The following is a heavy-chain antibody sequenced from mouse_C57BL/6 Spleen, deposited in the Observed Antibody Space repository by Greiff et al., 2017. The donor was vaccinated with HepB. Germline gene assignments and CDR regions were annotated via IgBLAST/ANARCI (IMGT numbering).Heavy chain of an antibody. CDR2: IHPSDSDT. CDR3: AMDYDYDAGYFDY. CDR1: GYTFTSYW. D-gene: IGHD2-4*01. Sequence: QVHVKQPGAELVKPGASVKVSCKASGYTFTSYWMHWVKQRPGQGLEWIGRIHPSDSDTNYNQKFKGKATLTVDKSSSTAYMQLSSLTSEDSAVYYCAMDYDYDAGYFDYWGQGTTLTVSS. V-gene: IGHV1-74*01. J-gene: IGHJ2*01.